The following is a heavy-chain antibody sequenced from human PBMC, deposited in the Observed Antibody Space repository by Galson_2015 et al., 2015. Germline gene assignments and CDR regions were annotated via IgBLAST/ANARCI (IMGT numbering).Heavy chain of an antibody. V-gene: IGHV3-33*01. CDR3: ARDIGWPKGYFDP. CDR1: GFTFRNHG. D-gene: IGHD5-18*01. CDR2: IWYDGSEQ. Sequence: SLRLSCAASGFTFRNHGMHWVRQAPGKGLEWLAVIWYDGSEQYYADSVKGRFTISRDNSKNTLYLQMNSLRAEDTALYYCARDIGWPKGYFDPWGQGTQVTVSS. J-gene: IGHJ5*02.